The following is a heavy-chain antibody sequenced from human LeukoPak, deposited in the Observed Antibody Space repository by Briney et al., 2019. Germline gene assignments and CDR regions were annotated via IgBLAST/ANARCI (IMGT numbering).Heavy chain of an antibody. J-gene: IGHJ4*02. D-gene: IGHD4-17*01. CDR1: GFTFSSYS. CDR3: AREAYGDHHFDY. Sequence: PGGSLRLSCAASGFTFSSYSMNWVRQAPGKGLEWVSSISSSSSYIYYADSVKGRFTISRDNSKSTLYLQMNSLRPEDTAVYYCAREAYGDHHFDYWGQGTLVTISS. V-gene: IGHV3-21*01. CDR2: ISSSSSYI.